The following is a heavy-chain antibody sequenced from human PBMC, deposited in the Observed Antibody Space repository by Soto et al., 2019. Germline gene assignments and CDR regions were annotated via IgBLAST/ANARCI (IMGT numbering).Heavy chain of an antibody. J-gene: IGHJ4*02. CDR3: AKEVYYYDSSGYPQTFDY. CDR1: GFTFSSYA. CDR2: ISGSGSST. V-gene: IGHV3-23*01. D-gene: IGHD3-22*01. Sequence: GGSLRLSCAASGFTFSSYAMSWVRQAPGKGLEWVSAISGSGSSTYYADSVKGRFTISRDNSKNTLYLQMNSLRAEDTAVYYCAKEVYYYDSSGYPQTFDYWGQGTLVTVSS.